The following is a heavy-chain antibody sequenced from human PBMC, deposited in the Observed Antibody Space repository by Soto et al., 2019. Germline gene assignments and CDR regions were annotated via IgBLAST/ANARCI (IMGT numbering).Heavy chain of an antibody. Sequence: QVQLVQSGAEVKKPGSSVKVSCKASGDTVTNYVISWVRQAPGQGLEWMGGIFPKFGTTYSAQKLQDRLTITADESTSTVYMQLSSLRLDDTAVYYCEAEMTFGKLSVVWGQGTTVTVSS. V-gene: IGHV1-69*01. D-gene: IGHD3-16*02. CDR1: GDTVTNYV. J-gene: IGHJ6*02. CDR3: EAEMTFGKLSVV. CDR2: IFPKFGTT.